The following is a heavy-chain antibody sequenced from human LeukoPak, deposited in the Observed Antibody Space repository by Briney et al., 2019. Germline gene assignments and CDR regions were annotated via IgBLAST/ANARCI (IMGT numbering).Heavy chain of an antibody. V-gene: IGHV4-39*01. D-gene: IGHD3-22*01. J-gene: IGHJ5*02. CDR3: ARRARAYYYDSSGYHYP. CDR2: IYYSGST. Sequence: SETLSLTCTVSGGSISNNIYYWGWIRQPPGKGLEWIGRIYYSGSTYYNPSLKSRVTISVDTSKNQFSLKLSSVTAADTAVYYCARRARAYYYDSSGYHYPWGQGTLVTVSS. CDR1: GGSISNNIYY.